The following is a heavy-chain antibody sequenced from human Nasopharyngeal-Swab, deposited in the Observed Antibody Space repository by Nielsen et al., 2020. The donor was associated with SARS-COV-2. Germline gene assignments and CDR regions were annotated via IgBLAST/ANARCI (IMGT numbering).Heavy chain of an antibody. J-gene: IGHJ6*02. CDR2: INPSGGST. D-gene: IGHD4-17*01. Sequence: ASVKVSCKASGYTFTSYGISWVRQAPGQGLEWMGIINPSGGSTSYAQKFQGRVTMTRDTSTSTVYMELSSLRSEDTAVYYCARGRGRGGDYNYYYGMDVWGQGTTVTVSS. CDR1: GYTFTSYG. CDR3: ARGRGRGGDYNYYYGMDV. V-gene: IGHV1-46*01.